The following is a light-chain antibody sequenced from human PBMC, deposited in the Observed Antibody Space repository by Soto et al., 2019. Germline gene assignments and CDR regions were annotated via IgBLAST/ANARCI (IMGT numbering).Light chain of an antibody. Sequence: QSVLTQPPSASGSLGQSVTISCTGTSSDVGGYDYVSWYQQRPGKAPKLLIHEVTKRPSGVPDRFSGSKSGNTASLTVSGLQAEDEADYYCSSYAGRTLYVFGTGTQ. V-gene: IGLV2-8*01. CDR1: SSDVGGYDY. CDR2: EVT. J-gene: IGLJ1*01. CDR3: SSYAGRTLYV.